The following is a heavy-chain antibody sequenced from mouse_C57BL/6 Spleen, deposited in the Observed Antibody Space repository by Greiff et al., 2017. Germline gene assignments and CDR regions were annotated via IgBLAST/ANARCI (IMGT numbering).Heavy chain of an antibody. CDR3: ARLGPYDGYLYYAMDY. D-gene: IGHD2-3*01. J-gene: IGHJ4*01. CDR1: GYTFTDHT. V-gene: IGHV1-78*01. CDR2: IYPRDGST. Sequence: QVQLQQSDAELVKPGASVKISCKVSGYTFTDHTIHWMKQRPEQGLEWIGYIYPRDGSTKYNEKFKGKATLTADKSSSTAYMQLNSLTSEDSAVYFCARLGPYDGYLYYAMDYWGQGTSVTVSS.